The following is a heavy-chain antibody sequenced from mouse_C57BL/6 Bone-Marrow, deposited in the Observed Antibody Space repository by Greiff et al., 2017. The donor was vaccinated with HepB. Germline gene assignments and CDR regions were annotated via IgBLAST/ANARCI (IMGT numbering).Heavy chain of an antibody. CDR1: GFTFSSYA. CDR3: APITTVN. Sequence: EVQVVESGGGLVKPGGSLKLSCAASGFTFSSYAMSWVRQTPEKRLEWVATISDGGSYTYYPDNVKGRFTISRDNAKNNLYLQMSHLKSEDTAMYYCAPITTVNWGQGTSVTVSS. V-gene: IGHV5-4*01. J-gene: IGHJ4*01. CDR2: ISDGGSYT. D-gene: IGHD1-1*01.